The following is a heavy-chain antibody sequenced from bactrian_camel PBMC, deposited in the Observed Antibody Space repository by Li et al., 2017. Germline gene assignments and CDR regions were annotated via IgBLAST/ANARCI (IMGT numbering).Heavy chain of an antibody. Sequence: HVQLVESGGGSVQAGGSLRLSCAAGRYTYKRNCMGWFRQRPGKDREALAVLWIGGAQTTYADSVKGRFTITRDKARDLVYLQMNGLEPEDTGMYYCAADQLYGTCRDVLDCPARGQGTQVTVS. CDR3: AADQLYGTCRDVLDCPA. J-gene: IGHJ4*01. CDR2: LWIGGAQT. CDR1: RYTYKRNC. V-gene: IGHV3-3*01. D-gene: IGHD6*01.